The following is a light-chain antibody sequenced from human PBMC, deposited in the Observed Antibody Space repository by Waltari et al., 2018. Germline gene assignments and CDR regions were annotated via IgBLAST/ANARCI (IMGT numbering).Light chain of an antibody. Sequence: SYELTQPPSVSVSPGQTARLTCPGEQLGDKYTCWYQQKPAQSPVLVISQDTKRPSGIPERFSGSNSGNTATLTIRGTQATDEADYYCQAWDSITVVFGGGTKLTVL. CDR3: QAWDSITVV. V-gene: IGLV3-1*01. J-gene: IGLJ2*01. CDR1: QLGDKY. CDR2: QDT.